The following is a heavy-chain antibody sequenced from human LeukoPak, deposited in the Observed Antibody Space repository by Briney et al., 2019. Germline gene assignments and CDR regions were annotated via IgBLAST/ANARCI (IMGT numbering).Heavy chain of an antibody. D-gene: IGHD3-10*01. CDR2: ISAYNGNT. Sequence: ASVKVSCKASGYTFTSYGISWVRQAPGQGLEWMGWISAYNGNTNYAQKLQGRVTMTTDTSTSTAYVELRSLRSDDTAVYYCAREPITMVRGVGNDFDYWGQGTLVTVSS. CDR3: AREPITMVRGVGNDFDY. CDR1: GYTFTSYG. J-gene: IGHJ4*02. V-gene: IGHV1-18*01.